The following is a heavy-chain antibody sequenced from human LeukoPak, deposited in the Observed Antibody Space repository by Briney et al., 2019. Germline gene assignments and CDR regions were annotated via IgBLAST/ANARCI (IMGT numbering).Heavy chain of an antibody. CDR1: GFTFSSYA. CDR3: VRDGRSSGWYQGFDY. CDR2: ISYDGSNK. Sequence: GRSLRLSCAASGFTFSSYAMHWVRQAPGKGLEWVAVISYDGSNKYYADSVKGRFTISRDNSKNTLYLQMNSLRAEDTAVYYCVRDGRSSGWYQGFDYWGQGTLVTVS. D-gene: IGHD6-19*01. V-gene: IGHV3-30-3*01. J-gene: IGHJ4*02.